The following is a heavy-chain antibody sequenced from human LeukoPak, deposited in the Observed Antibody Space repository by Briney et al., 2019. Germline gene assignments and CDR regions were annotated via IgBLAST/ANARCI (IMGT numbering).Heavy chain of an antibody. CDR2: ISGSGGST. J-gene: IGHJ4*02. CDR1: GFTSSSYA. Sequence: GGSLRLSCAASGFTSSSYAMSWLREAPGKGLEGVSVISGSGGSTYYADSVKGRFTISRDNSKNTLYLQMNSLRAEDTAVYYCAKQRIAAAGTGYFDYWGQGTLVTVSS. V-gene: IGHV3-23*01. D-gene: IGHD6-13*01. CDR3: AKQRIAAAGTGYFDY.